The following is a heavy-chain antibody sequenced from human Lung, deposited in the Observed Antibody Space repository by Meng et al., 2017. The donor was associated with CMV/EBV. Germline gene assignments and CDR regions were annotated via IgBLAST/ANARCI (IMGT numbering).Heavy chain of an antibody. CDR1: GFTFDDYT. CDR3: ARGYDSSGYLDY. V-gene: IGHV3-43*01. CDR2: ISWDGGST. Sequence: EVQLVESVGVVVKPGGSLRLSCAASGFTFDDYTMHWVRQPPGKGLEWVSLISWDGGSTYYADSVEGRFTISRDNMKNSLYLQMNTLTSEDTALYYCARGYDSSGYLDYWGQGTLVTVSS. D-gene: IGHD3-22*01. J-gene: IGHJ4*02.